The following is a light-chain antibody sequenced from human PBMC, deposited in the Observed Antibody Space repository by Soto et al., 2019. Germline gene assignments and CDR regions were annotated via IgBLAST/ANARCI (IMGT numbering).Light chain of an antibody. CDR3: QQYNNWPPLT. J-gene: IGKJ4*01. Sequence: EIVMTQSPATLSVSPGERATLSCRASQSVSSNLAWYQKKPGQAPRLLIYGASTRATGIPARFSGSGSGTEFTLTISSLQSEDFAVDYCQQYNNWPPLTFGGGTKVEIK. CDR1: QSVSSN. CDR2: GAS. V-gene: IGKV3-15*01.